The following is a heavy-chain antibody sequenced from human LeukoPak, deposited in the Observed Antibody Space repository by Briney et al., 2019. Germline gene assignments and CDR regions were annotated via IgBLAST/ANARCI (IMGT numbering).Heavy chain of an antibody. J-gene: IGHJ4*02. CDR2: TYYRSKWYN. D-gene: IGHD6-19*01. CDR3: ARELSGWYLRYFDY. V-gene: IGHV6-1*01. Sequence: SQTLSLTCAISGDSFSSNSAAWHWLRQSPSRGIEWLGRTYYRSKWYNDYAVSVKSRITINPDTSKNQFSLQLNSVTPEDTAVYYCARELSGWYLRYFDYWGQGTLVTVSS. CDR1: GDSFSSNSAA.